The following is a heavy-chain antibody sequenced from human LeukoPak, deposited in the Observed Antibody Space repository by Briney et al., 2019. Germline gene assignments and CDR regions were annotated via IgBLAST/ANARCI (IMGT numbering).Heavy chain of an antibody. CDR3: ARGVSYYDSSGYYNEYFQH. J-gene: IGHJ1*01. CDR2: IYYSGTT. CDR1: GGSISSYY. D-gene: IGHD3-22*01. Sequence: SETLSLTCSVSGGSISSYYWSWVRQPPGKGLEWIGFIYYSGTTTYNSSLQSRVTISLDTSRNQFSLKLSSVTAADTAVYYCARGVSYYDSSGYYNEYFQHWGQGTLVTVSS. V-gene: IGHV4-59*08.